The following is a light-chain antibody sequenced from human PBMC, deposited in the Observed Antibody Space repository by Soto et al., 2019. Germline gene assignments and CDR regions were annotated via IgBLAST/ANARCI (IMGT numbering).Light chain of an antibody. CDR2: DAS. V-gene: IGKV3-11*01. J-gene: IGKJ5*01. Sequence: IVSTQSPGTLSLSPGERASLSCRASQGVSSYLAWYQQKPGQAPRLLIYDASNRATGIPARFSGRGSGTDFTLTISSLEPEDFAVYYCQQRSSAITFGQGTRLEIK. CDR1: QGVSSY. CDR3: QQRSSAIT.